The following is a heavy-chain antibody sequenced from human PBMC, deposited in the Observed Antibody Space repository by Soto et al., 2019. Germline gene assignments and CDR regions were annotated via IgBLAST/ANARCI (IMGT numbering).Heavy chain of an antibody. J-gene: IGHJ4*02. D-gene: IGHD6-6*01. CDR3: ARDIAVRRIDE. V-gene: IGHV3-33*01. CDR2: IWYDGSAT. CDR1: GFTFSLYG. Sequence: QVQLVQSGGGVVQPGTSLRLSCGASGFTFSLYGMHWVRQAPGKGLEWVSFIWYDGSATYYGDSVKGRFTISKDDSTNTLYLQMNSLRAEDTAVYYCARDIAVRRIDEWGQGTLVTVAS.